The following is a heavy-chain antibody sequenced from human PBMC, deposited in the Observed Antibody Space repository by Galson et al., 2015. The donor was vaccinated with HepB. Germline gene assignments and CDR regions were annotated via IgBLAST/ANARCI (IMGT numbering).Heavy chain of an antibody. V-gene: IGHV3-30*18. D-gene: IGHD3-9*01. CDR3: AKDDILIAYYNYFYYGLDV. CDR1: GFTFSSYG. Sequence: SLRLSCAASGFTFSSYGMHWVRQAPGKRLEWVAVISYDGNNQYYGDSVKGRFTISRDNSKNTLYLQMNSLRAEDTAVYFCAKDDILIAYYNYFYYGLDVWGQGTTVTVSS. CDR2: ISYDGNNQ. J-gene: IGHJ6*02.